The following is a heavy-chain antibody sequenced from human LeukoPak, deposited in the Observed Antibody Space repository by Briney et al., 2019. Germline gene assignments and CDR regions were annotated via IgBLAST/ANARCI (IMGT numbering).Heavy chain of an antibody. J-gene: IGHJ3*02. CDR3: ARAYYDSSGYYLWPYFDI. V-gene: IGHV4-39*01. D-gene: IGHD3-22*01. Sequence: SETLSLTCSVSGGSIISGIYYWAWIRQPPGQGPEWIGSIYFSGSTYYTPSLKSRITISVDTSKSQFSLKLTSVTAADTAMYYCARAYYDSSGYYLWPYFDIWGQGTMVTVSS. CDR2: IYFSGST. CDR1: GGSIISGIYY.